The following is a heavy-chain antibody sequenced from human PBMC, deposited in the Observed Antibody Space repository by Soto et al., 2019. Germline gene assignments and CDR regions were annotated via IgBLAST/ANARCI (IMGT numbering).Heavy chain of an antibody. D-gene: IGHD5-12*01. J-gene: IGHJ4*02. CDR2: IKTNIDGGAT. Sequence: EVQLVESGGGLVKPGGSLRLSCAASGFSFTSAWMNWVRQIPGKGLEWVGRIKTNIDGGATDYSAPAKGRFTISRDDAKDWVYLEINSLKTEGGAVYYCTTGRGGSAYVPGAYWGQGALVTVSS. CDR1: GFSFTSAW. CDR3: TTGRGGSAYVPGAY. V-gene: IGHV3-15*07.